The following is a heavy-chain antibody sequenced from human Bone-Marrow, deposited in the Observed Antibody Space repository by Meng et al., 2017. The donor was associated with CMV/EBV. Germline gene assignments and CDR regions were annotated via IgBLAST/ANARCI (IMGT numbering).Heavy chain of an antibody. J-gene: IGHJ5*02. Sequence: ASVKVSCKASGGTFSSYTISWVRQAPGQGLEWMGIINPSGGSTSYAQKFQGRVTMTRDTSTSTVYMELSSLRSEDTAVYYCARSNGIGFDPWGQGTLVTVSS. CDR3: ARSNGIGFDP. CDR1: GGTFSSYT. D-gene: IGHD2-8*01. V-gene: IGHV1-46*01. CDR2: INPSGGST.